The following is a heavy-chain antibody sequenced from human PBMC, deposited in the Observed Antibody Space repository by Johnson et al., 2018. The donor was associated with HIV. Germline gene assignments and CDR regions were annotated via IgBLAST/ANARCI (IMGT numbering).Heavy chain of an antibody. J-gene: IGHJ3*02. CDR1: GFTVSSNY. Sequence: QVQLVESGGGVVQPGGSLRLSCAASGFTVSSNYMSWVRQAPGKGLEWVAVISYDGSNNYLADSVQGRFTVSRDNSKNTLYLQMNSLRGEDTAVYYCAKANLAVAGPDGFDIWCQGTMVTVSS. D-gene: IGHD6-19*01. V-gene: IGHV3-30*18. CDR2: ISYDGSNN. CDR3: AKANLAVAGPDGFDI.